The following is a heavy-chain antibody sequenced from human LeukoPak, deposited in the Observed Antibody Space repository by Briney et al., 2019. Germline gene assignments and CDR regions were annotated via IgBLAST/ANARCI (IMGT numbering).Heavy chain of an antibody. CDR1: GFTFGSYA. J-gene: IGHJ4*02. CDR2: ISSSGASK. Sequence: PGGSLRLSCEASGFTFGSYAMGWVRQAPGKGLEWVSAISSSGASKYYADSVKGRFTISRDNSKNTLYLQMNSLRAEDTAVYYCAKDRVVVAAAGLFDYWGQGILVTVSS. D-gene: IGHD6-13*01. V-gene: IGHV3-23*01. CDR3: AKDRVVVAAAGLFDY.